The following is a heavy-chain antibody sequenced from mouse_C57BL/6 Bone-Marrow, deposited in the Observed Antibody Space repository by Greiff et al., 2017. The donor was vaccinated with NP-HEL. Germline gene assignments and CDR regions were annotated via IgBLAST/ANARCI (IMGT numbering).Heavy chain of an antibody. CDR1: GYTFTSYW. CDR3: ARSPDDYGTYLDY. V-gene: IGHV1-52*01. CDR2: IDPSDSET. D-gene: IGHD2-4*01. Sequence: QVQLQQPGAELVRPGSSVKLSCTASGYTFTSYWMHWVKQRPIQGLEWIGNIDPSDSETHYTQQFKDKAILTVDKSSITAYMQLSSLTAEDSAVYYCARSPDDYGTYLDYWGQGTTLTVSS. J-gene: IGHJ2*01.